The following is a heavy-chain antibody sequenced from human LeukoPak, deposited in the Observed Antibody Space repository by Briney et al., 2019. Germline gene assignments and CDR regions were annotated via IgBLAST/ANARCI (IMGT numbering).Heavy chain of an antibody. CDR3: ASWCCSGGSCYSDNWFDH. CDR1: GGSISSSSYY. Sequence: PSETLSLTCTVSGGSISSSSYYWGWIRQPPGNGLEWIGSIYYSGSTYYNPSLKSRVTISVDTSKNQFSLKLSSVTAADTAVYYCASWCCSGGSCYSDNWFDHWGQGTLVTVSS. V-gene: IGHV4-39*01. CDR2: IYYSGST. J-gene: IGHJ5*02. D-gene: IGHD2-15*01.